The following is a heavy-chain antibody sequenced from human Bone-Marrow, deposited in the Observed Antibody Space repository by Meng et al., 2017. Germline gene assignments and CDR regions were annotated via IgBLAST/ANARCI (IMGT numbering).Heavy chain of an antibody. CDR2: ISDYNGNT. V-gene: IGHV1-18*01. CDR1: GYTFTSYG. Sequence: QGHRFQSRAKVKKPGASVQVSSKASGYTFTSYGISSVRQAPGQVLEWMGWISDYNGNTNYAQKLQYRVTITTDTSTTTAYMKLRILRSDNTAVYYCARCSQYSSGWYSKPWFDYWGQGTLVTVSS. J-gene: IGHJ4*02. D-gene: IGHD6-19*01. CDR3: ARCSQYSSGWYSKPWFDY.